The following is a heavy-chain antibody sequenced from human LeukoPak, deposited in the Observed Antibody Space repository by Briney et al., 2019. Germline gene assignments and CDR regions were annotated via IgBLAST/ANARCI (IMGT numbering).Heavy chain of an antibody. CDR3: AREYAGFGELGEGTQQHGMDV. CDR2: INPNSGGT. CDR1: GCTFTGYY. D-gene: IGHD3-10*01. J-gene: IGHJ6*02. V-gene: IGHV1-2*02. Sequence: GASVKVSCKASGCTFTGYYMHWVRQAPGQGLEWMGWINPNSGGTNYAQKFQGRVTMTRDTSISTAYMELSRLRSDDTAVYYCAREYAGFGELGEGTQQHGMDVWGQGTTVTVSS.